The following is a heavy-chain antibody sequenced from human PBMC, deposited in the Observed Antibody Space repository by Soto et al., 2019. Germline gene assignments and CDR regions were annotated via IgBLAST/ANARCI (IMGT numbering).Heavy chain of an antibody. J-gene: IGHJ6*02. V-gene: IGHV3-33*01. D-gene: IGHD2-21*02. Sequence: QVQLVESGGGVVQPGRSLRLSCAASGFTFSSYGMHWVRQAPGKGLEWVAVIWYDGSNKYYADSVKGRFTISRDNSKNTLYLQMNSLRAADTAVYYCAREGGGDEYYYYGMDVWGQGTTVTVSS. CDR3: AREGGGDEYYYYGMDV. CDR1: GFTFSSYG. CDR2: IWYDGSNK.